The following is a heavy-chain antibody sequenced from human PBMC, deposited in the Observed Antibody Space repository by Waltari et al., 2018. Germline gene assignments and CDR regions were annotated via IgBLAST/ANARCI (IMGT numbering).Heavy chain of an antibody. J-gene: IGHJ4*02. CDR3: ARDLGACSGGTCYLPGDY. D-gene: IGHD2-15*01. Sequence: EVQLVESGGGLVQPGGSLSFSCEASGFPFSTFSMHWVRQAPGKGLEWVSYISSGITTYYADSVKGRFTISRDNAKNSLFLQMNSLRDEDTALYYCARDLGACSGGTCYLPGDYWGRGTLVTVSS. V-gene: IGHV3-48*02. CDR1: GFPFSTFS. CDR2: ISSGITT.